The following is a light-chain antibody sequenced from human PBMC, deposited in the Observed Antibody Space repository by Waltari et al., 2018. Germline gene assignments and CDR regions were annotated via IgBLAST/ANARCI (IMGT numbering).Light chain of an antibody. V-gene: IGLV3-19*01. CDR2: VKN. Sequence: SSELTQDPAVSVASGQTVRITCQGDSLRSYYASWYQQKPGQAPVLAIYVKNNRPSGIPDRFSGSSSGNAASLTITGAQAEDEADYYCNSRDSSGTPLFGTGTKVTVL. CDR1: SLRSYY. CDR3: NSRDSSGTPL. J-gene: IGLJ1*01.